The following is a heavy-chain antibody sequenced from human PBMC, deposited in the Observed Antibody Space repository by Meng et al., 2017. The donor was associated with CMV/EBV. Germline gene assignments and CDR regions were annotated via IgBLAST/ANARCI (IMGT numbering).Heavy chain of an antibody. D-gene: IGHD1-26*01. CDR3: ARDRPWEPLDY. CDR2: INSDGSST. V-gene: IGHV3-74*01. Sequence: GESLKISCAASGFTFSSYWMHWVRQAPGKGLGWVSRINSDGSSTSYADSVKGRFTISRDNAKNTLYLQMNSLRAEDTAVYYCARDRPWEPLDYWGQGTLVTVSS. J-gene: IGHJ4*02. CDR1: GFTFSSYW.